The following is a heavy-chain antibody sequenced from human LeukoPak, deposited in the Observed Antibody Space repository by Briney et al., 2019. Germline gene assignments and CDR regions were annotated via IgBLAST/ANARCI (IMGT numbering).Heavy chain of an antibody. V-gene: IGHV4-61*08. CDR2: IYYSGST. CDR3: ARRRSFDY. Sequence: PSETLSLTCTVSGGSISSAGYYWSWIRHHPGKGLEWIGYIYYSGSTNYNPSLKSRVTISVDTSKNQFSLKLSSVTAADTAVYYCARRRSFDYWGQGTLVTVSS. J-gene: IGHJ4*02. CDR1: GGSISSAGYY.